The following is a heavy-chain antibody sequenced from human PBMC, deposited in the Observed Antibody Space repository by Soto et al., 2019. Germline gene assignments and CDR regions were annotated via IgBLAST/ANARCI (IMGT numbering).Heavy chain of an antibody. D-gene: IGHD3-10*01. V-gene: IGHV3-48*03. CDR1: GFTFSSYD. CDR3: ARVRQTRYDGPEAEGYYYGMDV. Sequence: EVQLVESGGGLVQPGGSLRLSCAASGFTFSSYDMNWVRQAPGKGLEWVSYISSSGSTIYYADSVKGRFTISRDNAKNSLYLQMNSLRAEDTAVHYGARVRQTRYDGPEAEGYYYGMDVWGQGTTVTVSS. CDR2: ISSSGSTI. J-gene: IGHJ6*02.